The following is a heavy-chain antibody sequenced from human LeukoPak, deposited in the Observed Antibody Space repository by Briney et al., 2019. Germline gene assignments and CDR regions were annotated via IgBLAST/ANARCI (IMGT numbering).Heavy chain of an antibody. CDR1: GFTFDDYA. D-gene: IGHD2-2*01. Sequence: PGGSLRLSCAASGFTFDDYAMHWVRQAPGKGLEWVSGISWNSGSIGYADSVKGRFTISRDNSKDTLYLQMNSLRAEDTAVYYCARGVVPAAPFDYWGQGTLVTVSS. V-gene: IGHV3-9*01. CDR3: ARGVVPAAPFDY. CDR2: ISWNSGSI. J-gene: IGHJ4*02.